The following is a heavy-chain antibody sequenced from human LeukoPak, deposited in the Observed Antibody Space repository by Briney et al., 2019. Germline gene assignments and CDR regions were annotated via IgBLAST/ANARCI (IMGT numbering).Heavy chain of an antibody. CDR1: GFTFSNYA. J-gene: IGHJ4*02. CDR3: ARETGDLDY. Sequence: GGSLRLSCAASGFTFSNYAMAWVRQAPGKGLEWVSTISGSGGTTYHADSVKGRFTIPRDNSKNTLYLQMNSLRAEDTAVYYCARETGDLDYWGQGTLVTVSS. D-gene: IGHD7-27*01. CDR2: ISGSGGTT. V-gene: IGHV3-23*01.